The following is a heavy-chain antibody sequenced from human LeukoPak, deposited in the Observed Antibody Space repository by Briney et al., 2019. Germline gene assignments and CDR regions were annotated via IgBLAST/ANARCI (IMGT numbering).Heavy chain of an antibody. CDR3: ASASSHRTAAGGDY. J-gene: IGHJ4*02. V-gene: IGHV3-74*01. Sequence: GGSLRLACAASRFIFSTYWIHWVRQAPGKVLVWVSRINGGGGSRNYADSVKGRFTISRDNAKNTLYLQMSSLRVEDTDVYYCASASSHRTAAGGDYWGQGTLVTVST. D-gene: IGHD6-13*01. CDR2: INGGGGSR. CDR1: RFIFSTYW.